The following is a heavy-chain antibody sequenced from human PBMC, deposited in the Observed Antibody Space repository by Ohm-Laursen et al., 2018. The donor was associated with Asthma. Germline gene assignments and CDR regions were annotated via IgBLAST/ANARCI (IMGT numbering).Heavy chain of an antibody. CDR3: TTDVRGSYAY. J-gene: IGHJ4*02. V-gene: IGHV3-15*01. CDR2: IKSKTDGGKT. Sequence: SLRLSCSASGFTFSNAWMSWVRQAPGKGMEWVGRIKSKTDGGKTDYAAPVKGRFTISRDDSKNTLYLQMNSLKTEDTAVYYCTTDVRGSYAYWGQGTLVTVSS. D-gene: IGHD1-26*01. CDR1: GFTFSNAW.